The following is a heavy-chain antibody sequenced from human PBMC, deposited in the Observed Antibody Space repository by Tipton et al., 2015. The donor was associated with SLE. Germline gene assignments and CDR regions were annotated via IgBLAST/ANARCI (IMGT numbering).Heavy chain of an antibody. D-gene: IGHD3-3*01. J-gene: IGHJ3*02. CDR3: AEDPFGMESPGI. CDR2: IIPIFGTA. V-gene: IGHV1-69*01. CDR1: GGTFSSYA. Sequence: QSGPAVKKPGSSVKVSCKASGGTFSSYAISWVRQAPGQGLEWMAGIIPIFGTANYAQKFQGRVTITADESTSTAYMELSSLRSEDTAVYYCAEDPFGMESPGIWGQGTMVTVSS.